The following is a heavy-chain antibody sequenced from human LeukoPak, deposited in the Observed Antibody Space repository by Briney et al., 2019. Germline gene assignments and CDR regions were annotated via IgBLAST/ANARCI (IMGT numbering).Heavy chain of an antibody. V-gene: IGHV1-46*01. CDR2: INPSGSIT. D-gene: IGHD6-19*01. CDR3: ARGATYISGHHDA. Sequence: ASVKVSCKASGFAFISYSMQWVRQAPGQRLEWMGIINPSGSITSYTQKFQGRVTITRDTSTSTVYMELSSLRSDDTAVYYCARGATYISGHHDAWGQGTLVTVSS. CDR1: GFAFISYS. J-gene: IGHJ4*02.